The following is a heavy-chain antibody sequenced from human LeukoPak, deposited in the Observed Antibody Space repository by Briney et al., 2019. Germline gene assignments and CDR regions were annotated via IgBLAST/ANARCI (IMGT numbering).Heavy chain of an antibody. J-gene: IGHJ6*02. CDR2: ISGSGGST. V-gene: IGHV3-23*01. CDR3: AKDVESIAEAELGMYV. Sequence: GGSLRLSCAACGFSFSIYAISWVRQAPGKGLEWVSAISGSGGSTYYADSVKGRFTISRDNSKNTLYLQMNSLRAEDTAVYYCAKDVESIAEAELGMYVWGQGTTVTVSS. D-gene: IGHD6-13*01. CDR1: GFSFSIYA.